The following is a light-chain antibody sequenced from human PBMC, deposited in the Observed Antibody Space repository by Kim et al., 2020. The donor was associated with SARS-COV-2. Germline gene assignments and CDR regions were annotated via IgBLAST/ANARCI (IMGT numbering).Light chain of an antibody. CDR2: LGS. CDR1: QSLLHSNGYNY. CDR3: MQALQTPYT. J-gene: IGKJ2*01. Sequence: EPASSSCRSSQSLLHSNGYNYWDWYLQKPGQSPQLLIYLGSNRASGVPDRFSGSGSGTDFTLKISRVEAEDVGVYYCMQALQTPYTFGQGTKLEIK. V-gene: IGKV2-28*01.